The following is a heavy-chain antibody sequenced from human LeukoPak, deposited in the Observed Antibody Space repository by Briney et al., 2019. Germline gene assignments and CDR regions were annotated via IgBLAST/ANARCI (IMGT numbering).Heavy chain of an antibody. V-gene: IGHV3-53*01. CDR2: IFSGGST. Sequence: GGSLRLSCAASGFTVSTQYMNWVSQAPGKGLEWVSVIFSGGSTFYAESVKGRFTVSRDKSQNTLFLQMNSLRAEDTAVYYCAKDTVRYYDSSGYLDYWGQGTLVTVSA. CDR3: AKDTVRYYDSSGYLDY. CDR1: GFTVSTQY. J-gene: IGHJ4*02. D-gene: IGHD3-22*01.